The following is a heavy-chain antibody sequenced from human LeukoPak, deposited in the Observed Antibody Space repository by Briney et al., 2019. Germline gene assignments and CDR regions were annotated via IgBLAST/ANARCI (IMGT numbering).Heavy chain of an antibody. Sequence: GGSLRLSCAASGFTFSSYSMNWVRQAPGKGLEWISYISTSSNTIYYADSVKGRFTISRDNAKNSLYLQMDSLRDADTAVYYCAPGYCTTTSCQHYFDYWGQGTLVTVSS. D-gene: IGHD2-2*01. CDR2: ISTSSNTI. J-gene: IGHJ4*02. V-gene: IGHV3-48*02. CDR3: APGYCTTTSCQHYFDY. CDR1: GFTFSSYS.